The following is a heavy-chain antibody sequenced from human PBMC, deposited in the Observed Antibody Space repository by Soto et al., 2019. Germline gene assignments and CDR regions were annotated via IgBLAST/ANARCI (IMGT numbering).Heavy chain of an antibody. CDR2: INPSGGST. V-gene: IGHV1-46*03. J-gene: IGHJ6*03. CDR1: GYTFTSYY. D-gene: IGHD4-17*01. CDR3: ARGSKPTYGGDYYYYYYMDV. Sequence: QVQLVQSGAEVKKPGASVKVSCKASGYTFTSYYMHWVRQAPGQGLEWMGIINPSGGSTSYAQKLQGRVTMTRDTSTSTVYMELSSLRSEDTAVYYCARGSKPTYGGDYYYYYYMDVWGKGTTVTVSS.